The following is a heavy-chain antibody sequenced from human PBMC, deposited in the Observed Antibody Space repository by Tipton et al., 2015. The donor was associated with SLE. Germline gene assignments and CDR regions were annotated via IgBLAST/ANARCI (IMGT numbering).Heavy chain of an antibody. CDR3: AGEGITMVQGRFDC. V-gene: IGHV4-34*01. CDR2: INHSGST. D-gene: IGHD3-10*01. Sequence: TLSLTCAVYGGSFSGYYWSWIRQPPGKGLEWIAEINHSGSTNYNPSLKSRVTISVDTSKNHFSLKLPSVTAADTVMYYCAGEGITMVQGRFDCWGQGTLVTVS. CDR1: GGSFSGYY. J-gene: IGHJ4*02.